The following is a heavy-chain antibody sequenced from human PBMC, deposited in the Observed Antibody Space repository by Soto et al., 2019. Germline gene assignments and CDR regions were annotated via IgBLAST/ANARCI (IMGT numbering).Heavy chain of an antibody. V-gene: IGHV4-30-4*01. Sequence: QVQLQESGPGLVKPSQTLSLTCTVSGGSISSGDYYWSWIRQPPGKGLEWIGYIYYSGSTYYNPSLKSRVTISVDTSKNQFSLKLSSVTAADTAVYYCARGTWLDYDILTGSGMDVWGQGTTVTVSS. CDR1: GGSISSGDYY. D-gene: IGHD3-9*01. J-gene: IGHJ6*02. CDR2: IYYSGST. CDR3: ARGTWLDYDILTGSGMDV.